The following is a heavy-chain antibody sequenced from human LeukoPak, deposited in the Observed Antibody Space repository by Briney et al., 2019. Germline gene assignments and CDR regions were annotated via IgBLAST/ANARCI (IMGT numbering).Heavy chain of an antibody. V-gene: IGHV3-23*01. Sequence: GGSLRLSCAASRFTFRSYAMSWIRQAPGKGLESVSAISGSGGSTYYADSVKGRFTISRDNSKNTLYLQMNSLRAEETAVYYCAKDINYYDSSGLSDYWGQGTLVTVSS. CDR2: ISGSGGST. J-gene: IGHJ4*02. CDR1: RFTFRSYA. D-gene: IGHD3-22*01. CDR3: AKDINYYDSSGLSDY.